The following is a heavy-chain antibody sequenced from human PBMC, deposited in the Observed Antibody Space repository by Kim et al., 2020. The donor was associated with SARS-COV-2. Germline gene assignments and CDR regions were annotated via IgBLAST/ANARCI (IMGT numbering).Heavy chain of an antibody. V-gene: IGHV3-43*01. J-gene: IGHJ2*01. D-gene: IGHD3-16*01. CDR3: AKKEGGHWYFDL. Sequence: YSADSVKGRFTISRDNSKNSLYLLMNSLRTEDTALYYCAKKEGGHWYFDLWGRGTLVTVSS.